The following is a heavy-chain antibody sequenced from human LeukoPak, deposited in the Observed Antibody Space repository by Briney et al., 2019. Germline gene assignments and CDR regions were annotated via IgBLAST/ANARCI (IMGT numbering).Heavy chain of an antibody. CDR1: GYTFTSYD. CDR2: MNPNSGNT. J-gene: IGHJ6*03. D-gene: IGHD3-10*01. Sequence: ASVKVSCKASGYTFTSYDINWVRQATGQGLEWMGWMNPNSGNTGYAQKFQGRVTITRNTSISTAYMELSSLRSEDTAVYYCARGRYGSGSYKIYYYYYMDAWGKGTTVTVSS. V-gene: IGHV1-8*03. CDR3: ARGRYGSGSYKIYYYYYMDA.